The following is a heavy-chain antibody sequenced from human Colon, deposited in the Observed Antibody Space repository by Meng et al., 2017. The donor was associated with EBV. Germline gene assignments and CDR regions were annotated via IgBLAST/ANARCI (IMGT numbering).Heavy chain of an antibody. J-gene: IGHJ5*02. Sequence: QVQLVQFWSELKKPGASVKVSCKASVNTFRTYAINWVRQAHGRGLEWMGWISTNTGTPTYTQGFTGRFVFSLDTSVSTAYLQISSLKAEDTAVYYCARGGDFDPWGQGTLVTVSS. CDR2: ISTNTGTP. CDR1: VNTFRTYA. D-gene: IGHD2/OR15-2a*01. V-gene: IGHV7-4-1*02. CDR3: ARGGDFDP.